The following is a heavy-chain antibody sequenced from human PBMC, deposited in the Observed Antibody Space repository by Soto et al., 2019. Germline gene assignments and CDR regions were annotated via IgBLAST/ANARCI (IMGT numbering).Heavy chain of an antibody. CDR1: GFTFSSYS. CDR2: ISSSSSTI. V-gene: IGHV3-48*01. Sequence: GGSLRLSCAASGFTFSSYSMNWVRQAPGKGLEWVSYISSSSSTIYYADSVKGRFTISRDNVKSTLYLQMNSLRAEDTALYYCAKGRSYYYYYGVDVWGQGTTVTVSS. J-gene: IGHJ6*02. CDR3: AKGRSYYYYYGVDV.